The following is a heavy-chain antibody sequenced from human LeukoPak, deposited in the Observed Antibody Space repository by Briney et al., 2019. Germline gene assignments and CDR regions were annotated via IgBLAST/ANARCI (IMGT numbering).Heavy chain of an antibody. J-gene: IGHJ6*03. Sequence: PGGSLRLSCAVSGFSFSNYGLNWVRQTPGKGLESVAFTRYDGTIKDYADSVKGRFTISRDNSQNVLHLQMKSLRTEDTAVYYCAKELLLNYFYIAGWSEGTTVIVSS. CDR3: AKELLLNYFYIAG. V-gene: IGHV3-30*02. D-gene: IGHD1-26*01. CDR1: GFSFSNYG. CDR2: TRYDGTIK.